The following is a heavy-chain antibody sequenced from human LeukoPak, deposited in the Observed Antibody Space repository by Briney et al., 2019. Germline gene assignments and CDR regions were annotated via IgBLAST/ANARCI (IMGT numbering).Heavy chain of an antibody. J-gene: IGHJ4*02. Sequence: SQTLSLTCTVSGGSISSYYWSWIRQPPGKGLEWIGYIYYSGSTNYNPSLKSRVTISVDTSKNQFSLKLSSVTAADTAVYYCARGQWELPDYWGQGTLVTVSS. CDR1: GGSISSYY. D-gene: IGHD1-26*01. CDR3: ARGQWELPDY. V-gene: IGHV4-59*01. CDR2: IYYSGST.